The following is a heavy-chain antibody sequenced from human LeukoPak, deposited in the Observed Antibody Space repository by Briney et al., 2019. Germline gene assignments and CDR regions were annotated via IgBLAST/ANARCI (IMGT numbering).Heavy chain of an antibody. Sequence: GGSLRLSCAASGSTFSHYWMHWVRQAPGKGLAWVSRINPDGSRTDYADSVAGRFTISRDNAKNTLYLQMNSLRADDTAVYYCARGTTVVWKPPFDPWGQGTLVTVSS. CDR1: GSTFSHYW. V-gene: IGHV3-74*01. CDR2: INPDGSRT. J-gene: IGHJ5*02. CDR3: ARGTTVVWKPPFDP. D-gene: IGHD4-23*01.